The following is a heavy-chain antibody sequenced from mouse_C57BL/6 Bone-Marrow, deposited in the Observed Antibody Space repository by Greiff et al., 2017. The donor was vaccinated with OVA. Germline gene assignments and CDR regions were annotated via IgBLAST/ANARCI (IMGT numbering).Heavy chain of an antibody. CDR1: GFTFSSYA. CDR2: ISDGGSYT. Sequence: VQLKESGGGLVKPGGSLKLSCAASGFTFSSYAMSWVRQTPEKRLEWVATISDGGSYTYYPDNVKGRFTISRDNAKNNLYLQMSHLKSEDTAMYYCARDGLGRAWFAYWGQGTLVTVSA. CDR3: ARDGLGRAWFAY. V-gene: IGHV5-4*01. J-gene: IGHJ3*01. D-gene: IGHD4-1*01.